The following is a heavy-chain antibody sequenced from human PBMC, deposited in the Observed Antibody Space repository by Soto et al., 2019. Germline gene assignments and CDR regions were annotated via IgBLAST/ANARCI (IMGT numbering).Heavy chain of an antibody. CDR1: GYSFATYG. V-gene: IGHV1-18*04. D-gene: IGHD3-22*01. Sequence: ASVKVSCKASGYSFATYGFSWVRQAPGQGLECVGWISAHNGDTHYSQKFQGRVTLTTDTSTSTGYMELRSLTSDDTAVYFCATEPIYYNDGSGYYPLGHWGLG. CDR3: ATEPIYYNDGSGYYPLGH. J-gene: IGHJ1*01. CDR2: ISAHNGDT.